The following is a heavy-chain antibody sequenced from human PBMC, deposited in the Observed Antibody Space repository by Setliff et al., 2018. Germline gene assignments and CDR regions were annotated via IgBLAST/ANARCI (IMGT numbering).Heavy chain of an antibody. CDR3: ARGRRFGEYWFDP. CDR2: INAGNGHK. J-gene: IGHJ5*02. Sequence: ASVKVSCKPSGYTFTNYAIHWVRQAPGQRLEWMGWINAGNGHKKYSQEFPGRVTISSDTAASTAYMQLSSLRSEDTAVYYCARGRRFGEYWFDPWGQGTLFTVSS. V-gene: IGHV1-3*03. CDR1: GYTFTNYA. D-gene: IGHD3-10*01.